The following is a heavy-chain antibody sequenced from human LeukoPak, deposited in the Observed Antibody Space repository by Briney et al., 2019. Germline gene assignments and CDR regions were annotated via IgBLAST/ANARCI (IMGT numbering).Heavy chain of an antibody. D-gene: IGHD6-13*01. J-gene: IGHJ4*02. CDR2: ISWNSGII. CDR3: AKDMELSSSWFDY. Sequence: GGSLRLSCAASGLTFDDYAMHWLRQAPGKGLEWVSGISWNSGIIGYADSVNGRFTIPRDNAKNSLYRQTNSLRATDTALYYCAKDMELSSSWFDYWGEATLVTASS. V-gene: IGHV3-9*01. CDR1: GLTFDDYA.